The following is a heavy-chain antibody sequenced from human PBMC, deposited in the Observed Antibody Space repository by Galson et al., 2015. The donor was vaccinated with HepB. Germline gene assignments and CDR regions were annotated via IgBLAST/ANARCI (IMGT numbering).Heavy chain of an antibody. CDR1: GFTFNNYW. D-gene: IGHD3-22*01. CDR2: IRQDGSEK. Sequence: SLRLSCAASGFTFNNYWMTWVRQAPGKGLEWVANIRQDGSEKYYVDSVKGRFTISRDNAKNLLILQLNSLRAEDTAVYYCAREEHYYDKYWGQGTLVTVSS. V-gene: IGHV3-7*03. CDR3: AREEHYYDKY. J-gene: IGHJ4*02.